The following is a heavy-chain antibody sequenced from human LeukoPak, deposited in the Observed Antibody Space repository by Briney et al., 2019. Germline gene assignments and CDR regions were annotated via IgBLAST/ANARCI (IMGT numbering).Heavy chain of an antibody. CDR1: GGTFSSYA. CDR2: IIPIFGTA. D-gene: IGHD3-22*01. CDR3: ARGAYYYDSSGYYVGDYYFDY. Sequence: ASVKVSCKASGGTFSSYAISWVRQAPGQGLEWMGGIIPIFGTANYAQKFQGRVTITADKSTSTAYMELSSLRSEDTAVYYCARGAYYYDSSGYYVGDYYFDYWGQGTLVTVSS. J-gene: IGHJ4*02. V-gene: IGHV1-69*06.